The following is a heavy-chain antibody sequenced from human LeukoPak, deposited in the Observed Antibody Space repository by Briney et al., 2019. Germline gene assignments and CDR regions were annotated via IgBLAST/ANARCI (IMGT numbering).Heavy chain of an antibody. J-gene: IGHJ4*02. D-gene: IGHD3-10*01. CDR2: IKQDGSEK. V-gene: IGHV3-7*01. Sequence: GGSLRLSCAASGFTFSSYWMSWVRQAPGKGLEWVANIKQDGSEKYYVDSVKGRFTISRDNAKNSLYLQMNSLRAEDTAVYYCARGGALLWFGASFDYWGQGTLVTVSS. CDR3: ARGGALLWFGASFDY. CDR1: GFTFSSYW.